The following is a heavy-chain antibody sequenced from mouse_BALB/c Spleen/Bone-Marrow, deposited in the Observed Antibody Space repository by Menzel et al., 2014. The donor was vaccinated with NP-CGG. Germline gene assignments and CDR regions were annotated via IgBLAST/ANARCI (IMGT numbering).Heavy chain of an antibody. V-gene: IGHV7-3*02. CDR3: AREIINDYHWYFDV. J-gene: IGHJ1*01. Sequence: EVQVVESGGGLVQPGGSLRLSCATSGFTFTDYYMSWVRQPPGKALEWLGFIRNKANGYTTEYSASVKGRFTISRDNSQCILYLQINTLRAEDSATYYCAREIINDYHWYFDVWGAGTTVTVSS. D-gene: IGHD2-4*01. CDR1: GFTFTDYY. CDR2: IRNKANGYTT.